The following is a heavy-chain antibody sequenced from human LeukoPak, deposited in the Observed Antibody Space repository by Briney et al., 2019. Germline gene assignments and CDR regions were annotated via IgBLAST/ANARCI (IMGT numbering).Heavy chain of an antibody. CDR1: GFTFSSYA. V-gene: IGHV3-23*01. J-gene: IGHJ4*02. CDR3: AKDQDIVVVVAADY. CDR2: ISGSGGST. Sequence: GGSLRLSCAASGFTFSSYAMSWVRQAPGKGLEWVSAISGSGGSTYYADSVKGRSTISRDNSKNTLYLQMNSLRAEDTAVYYCAKDQDIVVVVAADYWGQGTLVTVSS. D-gene: IGHD2-15*01.